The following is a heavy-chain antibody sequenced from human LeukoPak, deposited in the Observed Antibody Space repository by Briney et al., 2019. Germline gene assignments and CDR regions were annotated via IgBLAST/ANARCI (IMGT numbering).Heavy chain of an antibody. D-gene: IGHD3-10*01. J-gene: IGHJ4*02. CDR2: XXXDGSAK. CDR3: ARDPAFGALDY. V-gene: IGHV3-7*01. CDR1: GFTFSSSW. Sequence: GGSLRLSCAASGFTFSSSWMTXXXXAPGKGLXWVAXXXXDGSAKYYVXSVXXXFTXSXXNAENSLFLQMNSLRVDDTALYYCARDPAFGALDYWGQGTLVTVSS.